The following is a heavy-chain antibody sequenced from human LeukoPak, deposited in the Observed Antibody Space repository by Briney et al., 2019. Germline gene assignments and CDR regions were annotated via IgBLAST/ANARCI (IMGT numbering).Heavy chain of an antibody. Sequence: GASVKVSCKASGYTFTSYGISWVRQAPGQGLEWMGWISAYNGNTNYAQKLQGRVTMTTDTSTSTAYMELRSLRSDDTAVYYCARDVEDIVVVVGAAYYYYGMDVWGQGTTVTVSS. J-gene: IGHJ6*02. CDR2: ISAYNGNT. V-gene: IGHV1-18*01. CDR1: GYTFTSYG. CDR3: ARDVEDIVVVVGAAYYYYGMDV. D-gene: IGHD2-15*01.